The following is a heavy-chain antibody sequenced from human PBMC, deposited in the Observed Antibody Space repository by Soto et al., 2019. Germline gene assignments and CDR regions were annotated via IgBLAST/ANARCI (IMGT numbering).Heavy chain of an antibody. Sequence: QVQLQQWGAGLLKPSETLSLTCAVYGGSFSGYYWSWIRQPPGKGLEWIGEINHSGSTNYNPSLKSRVTISVDTSKNQFSLKLSSVTAADTAVYYCARGIVYYYDSSGYSGVIDAFDIWGQGTMVTVSS. D-gene: IGHD3-22*01. CDR2: INHSGST. CDR3: ARGIVYYYDSSGYSGVIDAFDI. CDR1: GGSFSGYY. J-gene: IGHJ3*02. V-gene: IGHV4-34*01.